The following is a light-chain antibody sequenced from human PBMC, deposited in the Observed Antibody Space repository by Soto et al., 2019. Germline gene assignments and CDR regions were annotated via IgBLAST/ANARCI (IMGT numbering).Light chain of an antibody. V-gene: IGKV1-5*03. CDR3: QQYHNYRT. CDR2: RAS. CDR1: QSISSW. J-gene: IGKJ1*01. Sequence: DIQMTQSPSTLSASVGDRVTITCRASQSISSWLAWYQQKPGKAPKLLIYRASNLESGVPSRFSGSGSGTEFTLTINSLQPDDFATYYCQQYHNYRTFGQGTKVEIK.